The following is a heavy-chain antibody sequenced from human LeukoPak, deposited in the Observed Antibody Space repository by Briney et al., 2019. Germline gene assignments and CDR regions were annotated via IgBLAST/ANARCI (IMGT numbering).Heavy chain of an antibody. CDR3: ARGAYCSGGSCYPNWFDP. CDR1: GFTFSSYS. D-gene: IGHD2-15*01. V-gene: IGHV4-34*01. CDR2: INHSGST. J-gene: IGHJ5*02. Sequence: GSLRLSCAASGFTFSSYSMNWVRQPPGKGLEWIGEINHSGSTNYNPSLKSRVTISVDTSKNQFSLKLSSVTAADTAVYYCARGAYCSGGSCYPNWFDPWGQGTLVTVSS.